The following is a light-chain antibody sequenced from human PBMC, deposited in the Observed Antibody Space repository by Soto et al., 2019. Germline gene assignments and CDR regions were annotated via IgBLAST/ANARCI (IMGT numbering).Light chain of an antibody. CDR1: QSVVYSDGNAY. CDR3: MHGTYWPPT. J-gene: IGKJ1*01. V-gene: IGKV2-30*01. CDR2: TVS. Sequence: DVVMTQSPPSLPVTLGQPASISCRSSQSVVYSDGNAYLNWFQQRPGQSPRRLIYTVSNRDSGVPARFSRDGSGTHFTLKISRVEAEDVGIYYCMHGTYWPPTFGQGTKVEI.